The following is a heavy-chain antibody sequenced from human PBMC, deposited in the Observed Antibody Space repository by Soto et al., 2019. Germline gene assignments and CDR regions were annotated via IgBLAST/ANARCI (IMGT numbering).Heavy chain of an antibody. CDR2: IFICGTT. D-gene: IGHD3-10*01. Sequence: PGRSPRLSCAASGFTLSNNHMCCVRQAPEKGLEWVSVIFICGTTQYAVSVKGRFTISRDYSKNTVYLQMNSLRAEDTAVYYCARLGPYVLGTYSFRRDRFDSWGRRSLVTVS. J-gene: IGHJ5*01. CDR3: ARLGPYVLGTYSFRRDRFDS. CDR1: GFTLSNNH. V-gene: IGHV3-53*01.